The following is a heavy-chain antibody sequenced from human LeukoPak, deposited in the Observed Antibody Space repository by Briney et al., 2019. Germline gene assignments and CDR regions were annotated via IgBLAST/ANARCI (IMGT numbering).Heavy chain of an antibody. D-gene: IGHD5-12*01. J-gene: IGHJ6*02. Sequence: SETLSLTCTVSGGSISSYYWSWIRQPPGKGLEWIGYIYYSGSTNYNPSLKSRVTISVDTSKNQFSLMLSSVTAADTAVYYCARANIVDYYYYYGMDVWGQGTTVTVSS. CDR2: IYYSGST. V-gene: IGHV4-59*01. CDR3: ARANIVDYYYYYGMDV. CDR1: GGSISSYY.